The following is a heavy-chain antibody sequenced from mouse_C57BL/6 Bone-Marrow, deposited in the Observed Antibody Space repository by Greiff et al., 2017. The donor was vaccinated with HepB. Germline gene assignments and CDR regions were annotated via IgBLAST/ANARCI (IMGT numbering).Heavy chain of an antibody. CDR2: ISYSGST. Sequence: EVKVVESGPGMVKPSQSLSLTCTVTGYSITSGYDWHWIRHFPGNKLEWMGYISYSGSTNYNPSLKSRISITHDTSKNHFFLKLNSVTTEDTATYYCAREDYSSWYFGVWGTGTTVTVSS. V-gene: IGHV3-1*01. D-gene: IGHD1-1*01. CDR1: GYSITSGYD. CDR3: AREDYSSWYFGV. J-gene: IGHJ1*03.